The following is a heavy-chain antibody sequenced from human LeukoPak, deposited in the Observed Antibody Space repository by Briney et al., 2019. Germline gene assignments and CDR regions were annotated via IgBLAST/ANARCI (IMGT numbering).Heavy chain of an antibody. J-gene: IGHJ3*02. V-gene: IGHV3-30*02. CDR2: IRYDGSNK. CDR1: GFTFSSYG. Sequence: PGGSLRLSCAASGFTFSSYGMHWVRQAPGKGLEWVAFIRYDGSNKYYADSVKGRFTISRDNAKNSLYLQMNSLRAEDTAVYYCARVAFLHGAFDIWGQGTMVTVSS. CDR3: ARVAFLHGAFDI.